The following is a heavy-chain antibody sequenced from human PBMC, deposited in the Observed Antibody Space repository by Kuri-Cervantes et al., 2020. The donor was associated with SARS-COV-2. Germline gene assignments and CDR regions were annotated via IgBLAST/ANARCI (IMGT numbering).Heavy chain of an antibody. Sequence: GGSLRLSCAASGFSFNTYAMTWVRQAPGKGLEWVSSTTGSGATTFYADSVKGRFTISRDNSNNILYLQMNSLRAEDTAVYYCARAAWGSAGTHYYYYGMDVWGQGTTVTVSS. CDR3: ARAAWGSAGTHYYYYGMDV. CDR1: GFSFNTYA. CDR2: TTGSGATT. V-gene: IGHV3-23*01. D-gene: IGHD6-19*01. J-gene: IGHJ6*02.